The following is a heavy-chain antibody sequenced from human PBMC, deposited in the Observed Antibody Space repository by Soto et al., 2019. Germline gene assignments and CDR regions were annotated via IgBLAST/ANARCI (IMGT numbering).Heavy chain of an antibody. CDR1: GGTFSSYA. CDR2: IIPIFGTA. Sequence: ASVKVSFKASGGTFSSYAISWVRQAPGQGLEWMGGIIPIFGTANYAQKFQGRVTITADKSTSTAYMELSSLRSEDTAVYYCARRTVVTGSWFDPWGQGTLVTVSS. V-gene: IGHV1-69*06. J-gene: IGHJ5*02. D-gene: IGHD2-15*01. CDR3: ARRTVVTGSWFDP.